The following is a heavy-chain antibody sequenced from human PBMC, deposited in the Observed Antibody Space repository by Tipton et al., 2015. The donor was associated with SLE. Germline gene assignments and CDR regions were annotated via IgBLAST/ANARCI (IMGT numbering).Heavy chain of an antibody. CDR1: GGSISSYY. CDR2: IYYSGST. V-gene: IGHV4-59*01. CDR3: ARETTGDTYCDYGMDV. D-gene: IGHD7-27*01. J-gene: IGHJ6*02. Sequence: TLSLTCTVSGGSISSYYWSWIRQPPGKGLEWIGYIYYSGSTNYNPSLKSRVTISVDTSKNQFSLNLSSVTAADTAVYYCARETTGDTYCDYGMDVWGQGTTVTVSS.